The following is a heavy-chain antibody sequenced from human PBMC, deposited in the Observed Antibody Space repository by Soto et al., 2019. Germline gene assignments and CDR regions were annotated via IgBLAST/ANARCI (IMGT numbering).Heavy chain of an antibody. V-gene: IGHV4-38-2*01. D-gene: IGHD4-17*01. J-gene: IGHJ5*02. CDR2: IYHSGST. CDR3: ARGAATVTPGWFDP. Sequence: SETLSLTCAVSGYSISSGYYWGWIWQPPGKGLEWIASIYHSGSTYYNPSLKSRVTISVDTSKNQFSLKLTSVTAVDTAVYYCARGAATVTPGWFDPWGQGTLVTVSS. CDR1: GYSISSGYY.